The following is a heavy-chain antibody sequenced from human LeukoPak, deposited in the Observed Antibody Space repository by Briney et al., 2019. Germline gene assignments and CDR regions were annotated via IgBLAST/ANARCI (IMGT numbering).Heavy chain of an antibody. Sequence: PGGPLRLSCAPSGFTFSSYPIIWVRQAPGKGLEWVSAISGSGGSTYYADSVKGRLTIYRDNSKTTLYLQMHSLRAEDTAAYYCARWPGYYDSSGFDYWGQGTLVTVSS. CDR1: GFTFSSYP. J-gene: IGHJ4*02. D-gene: IGHD3-22*01. CDR2: ISGSGGST. V-gene: IGHV3-23*01. CDR3: ARWPGYYDSSGFDY.